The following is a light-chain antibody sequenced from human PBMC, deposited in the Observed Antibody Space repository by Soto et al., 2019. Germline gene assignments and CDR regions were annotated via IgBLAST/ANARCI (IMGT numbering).Light chain of an antibody. CDR1: QSVSSY. Sequence: EVVLTQSPGTLSLSPGERATLSCRASQSVSSYLAWYKQKPGQAPRLLIYDASNRATGIPARFSGSGSGTDFTLTISGLEPEDFAVYYCQHRSNWPITFGQGTRLEIK. CDR3: QHRSNWPIT. J-gene: IGKJ5*01. CDR2: DAS. V-gene: IGKV3-11*01.